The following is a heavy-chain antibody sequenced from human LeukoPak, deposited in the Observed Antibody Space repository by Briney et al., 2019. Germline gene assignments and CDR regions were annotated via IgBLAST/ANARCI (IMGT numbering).Heavy chain of an antibody. CDR2: INHSGST. CDR3: AREGYSYGPADY. Sequence: SETLSRTCAVYGGSFSGYYWSWIRQPPGKGLEWIGEINHSGSTNYNPSLKSRVTISVDTSKNQFSLKLSSVTAADTAVYYCAREGYSYGPADYWGQGTLVTVSS. CDR1: GGSFSGYY. J-gene: IGHJ4*02. V-gene: IGHV4-34*01. D-gene: IGHD5-18*01.